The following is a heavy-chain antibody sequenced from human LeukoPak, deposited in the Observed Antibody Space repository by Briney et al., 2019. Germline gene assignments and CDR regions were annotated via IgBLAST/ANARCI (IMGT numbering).Heavy chain of an antibody. J-gene: IGHJ4*02. CDR3: ARFTYFDWFKPFDY. D-gene: IGHD3-9*01. V-gene: IGHV4-39*07. CDR2: IYYSGST. Sequence: SETLSLTCTVSGGSISSSSYYWGWIRQPPGKGLEWIGSIYYSGSTYYNPSLKSRVTISVDTSKNQFSLKLSSVTAADTAVYYCARFTYFDWFKPFDYWGQGTLVTVSS. CDR1: GGSISSSSYY.